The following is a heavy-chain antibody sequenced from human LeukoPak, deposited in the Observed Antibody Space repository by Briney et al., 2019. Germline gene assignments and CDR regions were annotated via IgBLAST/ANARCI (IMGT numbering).Heavy chain of an antibody. Sequence: GASVKVSCKASGGTFSSYAISWVRQAPGQGLEWMGGIIPIFGTANYAQKFQGRVTITADESTSTAYMELSSLRSEDTAVYYCARALPTDSSGYADYAFDIWGQGTMVTVSS. J-gene: IGHJ3*02. CDR3: ARALPTDSSGYADYAFDI. V-gene: IGHV1-69*13. D-gene: IGHD3-22*01. CDR2: IIPIFGTA. CDR1: GGTFSSYA.